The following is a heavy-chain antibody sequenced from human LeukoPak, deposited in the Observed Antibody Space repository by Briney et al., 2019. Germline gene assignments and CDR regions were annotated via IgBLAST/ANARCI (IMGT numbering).Heavy chain of an antibody. J-gene: IGHJ5*02. Sequence: GGSLRLSCAASGFTFSSYSMDWVRQAPGKGLEWVSSISSSSSYIYYADSVKGRFTISRDNAKNSLYLQMSSLRAEDTAVYYCITEIRSSGWHNWFDPWGQGTLVTVSS. CDR1: GFTFSSYS. V-gene: IGHV3-21*04. CDR2: ISSSSSYI. CDR3: ITEIRSSGWHNWFDP. D-gene: IGHD6-19*01.